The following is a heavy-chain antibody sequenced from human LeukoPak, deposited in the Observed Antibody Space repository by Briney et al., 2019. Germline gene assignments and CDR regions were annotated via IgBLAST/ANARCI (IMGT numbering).Heavy chain of an antibody. CDR1: GGSISSYY. V-gene: IGHV4-59*01. Sequence: SETLSLTCTISGGSISSYYWSWIRQPPGKGLEWIGYIYYTGSTNHNPSLKSRVTISVDTSKNQFSLKLSSVTAADTAVYYCARAFLVGYSPEEYFFDYWGQGTLVTVSS. CDR2: IYYTGST. CDR3: ARAFLVGYSPEEYFFDY. J-gene: IGHJ4*02. D-gene: IGHD2-15*01.